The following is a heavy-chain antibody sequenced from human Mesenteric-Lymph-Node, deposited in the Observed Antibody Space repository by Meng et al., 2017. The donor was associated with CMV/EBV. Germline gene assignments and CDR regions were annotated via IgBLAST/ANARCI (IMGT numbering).Heavy chain of an antibody. CDR3: ARGPSHGAFDY. V-gene: IGHV1-2*02. D-gene: IGHD1-26*01. CDR2: IDPNSGGT. CDR1: GYTVTDYY. Sequence: SCKSSGYTVTDYYIHWLRQAPGQGLEWMGCIDPNSGGTNHAQKFQGGVTMTRDTSISTAYMELNRLRSDDTAVYYCARGPSHGAFDYWGQGTLVTVSS. J-gene: IGHJ4*02.